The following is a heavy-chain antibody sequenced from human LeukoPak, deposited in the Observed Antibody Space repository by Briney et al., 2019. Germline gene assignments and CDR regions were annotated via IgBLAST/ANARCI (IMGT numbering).Heavy chain of an antibody. V-gene: IGHV4-34*01. D-gene: IGHD3-10*01. CDR1: GGSFSGYY. CDR3: ARSVWGSGSYSGSDY. CDR2: INHSGST. J-gene: IGHJ4*02. Sequence: PSETLSLTCAVYGGSFSGYYWSWIRRPPGKGLEWIGEINHSGSTNYNPSLKSRVTISVDTSKNQFSLKLSSVTAADTAVYYRARSVWGSGSYSGSDYWGQGTLVTVSS.